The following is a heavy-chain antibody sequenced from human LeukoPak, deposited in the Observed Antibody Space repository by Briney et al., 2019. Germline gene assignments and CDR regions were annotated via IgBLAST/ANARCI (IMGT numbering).Heavy chain of an antibody. J-gene: IGHJ4*02. D-gene: IGHD3-3*01. Sequence: GGSLRLSCAASGFTVSSNYMSWVRQAPGKGLEWVSVIYSGGSTYYADSVKGRFTISRDNSKNALYLQMNSLRAEDTAVYYCARDWSHRCFDYWGQGTLVTVSS. CDR3: ARDWSHRCFDY. V-gene: IGHV3-53*01. CDR1: GFTVSSNY. CDR2: IYSGGST.